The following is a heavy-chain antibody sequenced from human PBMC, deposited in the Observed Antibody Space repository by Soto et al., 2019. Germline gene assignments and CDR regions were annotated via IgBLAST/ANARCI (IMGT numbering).Heavy chain of an antibody. CDR2: ISYDGSNK. Sequence: GGSLRLSCAASGFTFSSYGMHWVRQAPGKGLEWVAVISYDGSNKYYADSVKGRFTISRDNSKNTLYLQMNSLRAEDTAVYYCAKVYYDILTGYFHDAFDIWGQGTMVTVSS. J-gene: IGHJ3*02. D-gene: IGHD3-9*01. V-gene: IGHV3-30*18. CDR1: GFTFSSYG. CDR3: AKVYYDILTGYFHDAFDI.